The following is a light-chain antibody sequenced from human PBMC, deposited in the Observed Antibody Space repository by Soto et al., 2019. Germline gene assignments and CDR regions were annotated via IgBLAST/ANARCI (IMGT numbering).Light chain of an antibody. CDR1: QGINNE. J-gene: IGKJ2*01. Sequence: AIQMTQSPSSLSASVGDSVAITCRASQGINNELGWYQQIPGKAPNLLIYAASSLGSGVPPRFSGSGSGTDFTLNISSLQPEDFEPYYCLQDYNHPYTFGQGTKVDIK. CDR2: AAS. V-gene: IGKV1-6*01. CDR3: LQDYNHPYT.